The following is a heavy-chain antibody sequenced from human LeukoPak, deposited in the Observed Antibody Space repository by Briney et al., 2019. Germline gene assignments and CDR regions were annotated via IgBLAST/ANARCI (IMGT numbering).Heavy chain of an antibody. CDR2: IRGGGGST. J-gene: IGHJ5*02. CDR1: GFTFSSYS. V-gene: IGHV3-23*01. D-gene: IGHD2-15*01. CDR3: ATNRRVVVVAADWFDP. Sequence: RGSLRLSCAASGFTFSSYSMSWVCQAPGGGLEWVSAIRGGGGSTYYADSVKGRFTISRDNSKNTLYLQMNSLRAEDTAVYYCATNRRVVVVAADWFDPWGQGTLAAVSS.